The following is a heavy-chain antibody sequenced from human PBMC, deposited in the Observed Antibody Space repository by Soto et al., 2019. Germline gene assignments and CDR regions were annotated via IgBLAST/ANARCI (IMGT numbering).Heavy chain of an antibody. CDR3: AREDYFDSGGFPI. CDR2: VSYSGST. Sequence: PSETLSLTCTVSGGSISNFYWSWIRQSPGKGLEWIGYVSYSGSTNYNPSLKSRVTISVDTTNNRFYLKLNYVTAADTAMYYCAREDYFDSGGFPIWGQGTLVTVSS. CDR1: GGSISNFY. J-gene: IGHJ4*02. V-gene: IGHV4-59*01. D-gene: IGHD3-22*01.